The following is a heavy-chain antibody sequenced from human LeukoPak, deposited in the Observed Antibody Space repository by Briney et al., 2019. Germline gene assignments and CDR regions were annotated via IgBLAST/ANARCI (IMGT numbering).Heavy chain of an antibody. CDR2: ISYDGSNK. CDR1: GFTFSSYG. CDR3: AAAPGFDY. D-gene: IGHD1-14*01. J-gene: IGHJ4*02. Sequence: PGRSLRLSCAAAGFTFSSYGMHWVRQAPGKGLEWVAVISYDGSNKYYADSVKGRFTISRDNSKNTLYLQMNSLRAEDTAVYYCAAAPGFDYWGQGTLVTVSP. V-gene: IGHV3-30*03.